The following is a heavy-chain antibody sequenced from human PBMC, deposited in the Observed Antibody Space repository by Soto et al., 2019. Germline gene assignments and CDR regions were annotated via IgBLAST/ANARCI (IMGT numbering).Heavy chain of an antibody. CDR2: FSGSGGNI. CDR1: GFTFSTHA. CDR3: AKDPPWTVGPLAMDV. J-gene: IGHJ6*02. Sequence: GSLRLSCVASGFTFSTHAMSWVRQAPGKGLEWVSTFSGSGGNIYYAESVKGRLTISRDDSKNTLYLQMNSLRVEDTAVYYCAKDPPWTVGPLAMDVWGQGTTVTVSS. V-gene: IGHV3-23*01. D-gene: IGHD2-2*01.